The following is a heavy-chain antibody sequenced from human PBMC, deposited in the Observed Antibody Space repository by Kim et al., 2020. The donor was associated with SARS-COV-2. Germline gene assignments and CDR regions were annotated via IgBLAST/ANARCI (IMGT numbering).Heavy chain of an antibody. Sequence: ADPVKDRFTISRDNSKNTLYLQMNSLRAEDTAVYYCARYRGSYYYYGMDVWGQGTTVTVSS. D-gene: IGHD2-15*01. CDR3: ARYRGSYYYYGMDV. V-gene: IGHV3-66*01. J-gene: IGHJ6*02.